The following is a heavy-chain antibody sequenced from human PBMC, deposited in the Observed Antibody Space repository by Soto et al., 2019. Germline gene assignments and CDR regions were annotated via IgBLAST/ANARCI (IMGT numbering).Heavy chain of an antibody. CDR1: GYTFTTYW. V-gene: IGHV5-51*01. CDR3: ARRAGVMVPFGY. Sequence: GESLKISCKTSGYTFTTYWVGWVRQRPGEGLEWMGIIYPSDSDSRYSPSFQGHVMFSVDKSLETAYLELKSLKTSDTAVSFCARRAGVMVPFGYCGQGTQVTVSS. D-gene: IGHD3-16*01. J-gene: IGHJ4*02. CDR2: IYPSDSDS.